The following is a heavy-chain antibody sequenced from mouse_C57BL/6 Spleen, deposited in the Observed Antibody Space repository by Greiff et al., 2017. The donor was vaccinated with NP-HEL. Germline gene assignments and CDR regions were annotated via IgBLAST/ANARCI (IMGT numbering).Heavy chain of an antibody. J-gene: IGHJ4*01. Sequence: EVQLQQSGPELVKPGASVKISCKASGYTFTDYYMNWVKQSHGKSLEWIGDINPNNGGTSYNQKFKGKATLTVDKSSGTAYMELRSLTSEDSAVYYCASRDGSSGYYAMDYWVQGTSVTVSS. CDR1: GYTFTDYY. CDR2: INPNNGGT. CDR3: ASRDGSSGYYAMDY. V-gene: IGHV1-26*01. D-gene: IGHD3-2*02.